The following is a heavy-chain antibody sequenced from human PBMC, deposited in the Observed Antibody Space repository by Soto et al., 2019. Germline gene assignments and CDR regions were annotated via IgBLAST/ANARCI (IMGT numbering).Heavy chain of an antibody. V-gene: IGHV4-31*03. D-gene: IGHD6-6*01. CDR1: GGSISSGGYY. J-gene: IGHJ4*02. Sequence: SETLSLTCTVSGGSISSGGYYWSWIRQHPGKGLEWIGYIYYSGSTYYNPSLKGRVTISVDTSKNQFSLKLSSVTAADTAVYYCARSSSSFGDIYFDYWGQGTLVTVSS. CDR2: IYYSGST. CDR3: ARSSSSFGDIYFDY.